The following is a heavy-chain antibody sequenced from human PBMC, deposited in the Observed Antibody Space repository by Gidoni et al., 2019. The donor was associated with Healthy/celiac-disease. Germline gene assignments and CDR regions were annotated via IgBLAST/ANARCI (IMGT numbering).Heavy chain of an antibody. CDR2: ISSSGSTI. J-gene: IGHJ2*01. V-gene: IGHV3-48*03. CDR1: GFTFSSYE. CDR3: ARSQTYSSSWYPYWYFDL. D-gene: IGHD6-13*01. Sequence: EVQLVESGGGLVQPGGSLRLSCAASGFTFSSYEMNWVRQAPGKGLEWVSYISSSGSTIYYADSVKGRFTISRDNAKNSLYLQMNSLRAEDTAVYYCARSQTYSSSWYPYWYFDLWGRGTLVTVSS.